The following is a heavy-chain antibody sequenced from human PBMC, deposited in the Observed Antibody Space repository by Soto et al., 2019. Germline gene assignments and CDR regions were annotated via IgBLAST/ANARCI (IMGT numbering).Heavy chain of an antibody. CDR1: GYTFTSYD. D-gene: IGHD6-6*01. CDR2: MNPNSANT. J-gene: IGHJ6*03. CDR3: ARGRRGKVPNSSSYYYYMDV. Sequence: GASVKVSCKASGYTFTSYDINWVRQATGQGLEWMGWMNPNSANTGYAQKFQGRVTMTRNTSISTAYMELSSLRSEDTAVYYCARGRRGKVPNSSSYYYYMDVWGTGTTVTVSS. V-gene: IGHV1-8*01.